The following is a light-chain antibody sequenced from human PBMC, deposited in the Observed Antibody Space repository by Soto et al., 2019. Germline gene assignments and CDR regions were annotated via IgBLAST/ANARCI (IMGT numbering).Light chain of an antibody. Sequence: IRMTQSPSSFSASTGDRVTITCRASQDISSYLAWYQQKVGKAPKLLIYAAATLQRGAPSRFGGSGSETDFKLTISRLQSKDFATYYCQQYFSYPYTFGQGTKLEI. J-gene: IGKJ2*01. CDR2: AAA. V-gene: IGKV1-8*01. CDR3: QQYFSYPYT. CDR1: QDISSY.